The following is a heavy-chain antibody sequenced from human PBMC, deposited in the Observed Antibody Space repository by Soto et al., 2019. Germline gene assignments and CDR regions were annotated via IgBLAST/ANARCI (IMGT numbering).Heavy chain of an antibody. Sequence: GGSLRLSCAASGFTFSSYGMHWVRQAPGKGLEWVAVISYDGSNKYYADSVKGRFTISRDNSKNTLYLQMNSLRAEDTAVYYCAKVPTTLYYYYYGMDVWGQGTTVTVSS. CDR1: GFTFSSYG. CDR3: AKVPTTLYYYYYGMDV. CDR2: ISYDGSNK. V-gene: IGHV3-30*18. J-gene: IGHJ6*02.